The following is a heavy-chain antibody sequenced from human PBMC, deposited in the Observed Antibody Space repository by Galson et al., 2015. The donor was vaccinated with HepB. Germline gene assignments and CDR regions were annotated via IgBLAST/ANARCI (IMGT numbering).Heavy chain of an antibody. CDR2: TWYDGSNK. CDR3: AREGMTAVTNFDL. Sequence: SLRLSCAASGFTFSNYGMHWVRQAPGKGLEWVAVTWYDGSNKYYADSVKGRFTISRDNAKNTLYLQLSSLRAEDTAVYYCAREGMTAVTNFDLWGQGTPVTVSS. J-gene: IGHJ4*02. CDR1: GFTFSNYG. D-gene: IGHD4-17*01. V-gene: IGHV3-33*01.